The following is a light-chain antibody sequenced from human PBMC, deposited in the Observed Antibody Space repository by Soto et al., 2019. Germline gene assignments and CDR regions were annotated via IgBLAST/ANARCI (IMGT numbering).Light chain of an antibody. Sequence: QSALTQPGSVSGSPGQTITISGTGTSSDVDGYTYVSWYQQHPGKAPKFIIYDVSNRPSGVSNRFSGSKSGNTASLTISGLQAEDEADYYCRSYTTSNTRQIVFGTGTKLTVL. CDR2: DVS. J-gene: IGLJ1*01. CDR3: RSYTTSNTRQIV. CDR1: SSDVDGYTY. V-gene: IGLV2-14*01.